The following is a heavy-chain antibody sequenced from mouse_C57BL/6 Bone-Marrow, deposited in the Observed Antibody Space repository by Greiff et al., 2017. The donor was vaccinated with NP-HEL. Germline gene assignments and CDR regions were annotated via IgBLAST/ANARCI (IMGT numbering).Heavy chain of an antibody. D-gene: IGHD2-12*01. V-gene: IGHV1-42*01. CDR2: INPSTGGT. CDR1: GYSFTGYY. CDR3: ARWNYSFAY. Sequence: LKESGPELVKPGASVKISCKASGYSFTGYYMNWVKQSPEKSLEWIGEINPSTGGTTYNQKFKAKATLTVDKSSSTAYMQLKSLTSEDSAVYYCARWNYSFAYWGQGTLVTVSA. J-gene: IGHJ3*01.